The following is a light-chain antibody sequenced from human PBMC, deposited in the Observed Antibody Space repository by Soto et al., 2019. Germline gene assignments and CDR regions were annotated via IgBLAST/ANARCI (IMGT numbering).Light chain of an antibody. Sequence: ESVLTQSPGTLSLSPGERATLSCRASQSVSRNYLAWYQHKPGQAPRLIIYGASSSATGIPDRFSGSGSGTDFTLTISRLEPEDFAVYYCQHYGSSLSITFGQGTRLEIK. CDR1: QSVSRNY. J-gene: IGKJ5*01. CDR3: QHYGSSLSIT. CDR2: GAS. V-gene: IGKV3-20*01.